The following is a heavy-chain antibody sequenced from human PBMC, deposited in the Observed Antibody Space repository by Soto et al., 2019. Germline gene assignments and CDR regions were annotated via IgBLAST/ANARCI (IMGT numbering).Heavy chain of an antibody. Sequence: SETLSLTCTVSGGSISSYYWSWIRQPPGKGLEWIGYIYYSGSTNYNPSLKSRVTISVDTSKNQFSLKLSSVTAADTAVYYCAREDGSGSSYWFDPWGQGTLVTVSS. V-gene: IGHV4-59*01. CDR3: AREDGSGSSYWFDP. D-gene: IGHD3-10*01. J-gene: IGHJ5*02. CDR1: GGSISSYY. CDR2: IYYSGST.